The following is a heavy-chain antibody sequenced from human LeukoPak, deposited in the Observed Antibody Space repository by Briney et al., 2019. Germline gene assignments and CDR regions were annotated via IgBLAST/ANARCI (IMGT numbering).Heavy chain of an antibody. CDR1: GHTFTSYG. D-gene: IGHD2-15*01. J-gene: IGHJ4*02. Sequence: ASVKVSRKASGHTFTSYGISWVRQAPGQGPEWMGWISAYNGNTNYAQKLQGRVTMTTDTSTSTAYMELRSLRSDDTAVYYCARDFRGYCSGGSCLKYFDYWGQGTLVTVSS. CDR2: ISAYNGNT. V-gene: IGHV1-18*01. CDR3: ARDFRGYCSGGSCLKYFDY.